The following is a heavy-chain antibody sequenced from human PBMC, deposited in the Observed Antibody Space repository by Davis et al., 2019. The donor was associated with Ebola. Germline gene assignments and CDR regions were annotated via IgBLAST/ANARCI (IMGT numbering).Heavy chain of an antibody. J-gene: IGHJ4*02. CDR3: ARQHSYGRFDY. D-gene: IGHD5-18*01. CDR2: IYYSGST. V-gene: IGHV4-59*08. CDR1: GGSISSYY. Sequence: MPSETLSLTCTVSGGSISSYYWSWIRQPPGKGLEWIGYIYYSGSTNYNPSLTSRVTISVDTSKNQFSRKLSSVTAADTAVYYCARQHSYGRFDYWGQGTLVTVSS.